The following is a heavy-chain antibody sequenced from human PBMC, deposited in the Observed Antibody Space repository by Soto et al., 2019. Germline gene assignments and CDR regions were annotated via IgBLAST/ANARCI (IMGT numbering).Heavy chain of an antibody. CDR3: AKDSGRGSDDYYFDY. V-gene: IGHV3-30*18. D-gene: IGHD1-1*01. Sequence: QVQLVESGGGVVQPGRSLRLSCAASGFTFSSYGMHWVRQAPGKGLEWVAVISNNGNNKYSADSMKGRFTIFRDNSKNTLELEMNSLRAVDTAVYYCAKDSGRGSDDYYFDYWGQGTLGTVSS. J-gene: IGHJ4*02. CDR1: GFTFSSYG. CDR2: ISNNGNNK.